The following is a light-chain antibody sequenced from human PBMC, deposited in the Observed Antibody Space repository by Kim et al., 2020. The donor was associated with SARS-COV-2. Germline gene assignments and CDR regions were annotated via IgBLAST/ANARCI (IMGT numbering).Light chain of an antibody. CDR2: GAS. CDR1: QSVSSSY. J-gene: IGKJ2*01. CDR3: QQYGSSPYT. V-gene: IGKV3-20*01. Sequence: EIVLTQSPGTLSLSPGERATLSCRAGQSVSSSYLAWYQQRPGQAPRLLIYGASSRATDIPDRFTGSGSGTDFTLTISRLEPEDFAVYYCQQYGSSPYTFGQGTKLEI.